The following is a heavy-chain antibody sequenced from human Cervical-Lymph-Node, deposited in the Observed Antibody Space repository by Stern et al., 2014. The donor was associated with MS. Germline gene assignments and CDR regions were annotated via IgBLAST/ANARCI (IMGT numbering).Heavy chain of an antibody. J-gene: IGHJ4*02. CDR2: FDPEDGET. Sequence: QVQLVQSGAEVKKPGASVKVSCKVSGYTLTELSMHWVRQAPGKGLEWMGGFDPEDGETIYAQKFQGRVAMTEDTSTDTAYMELSSLRSDDTAVYYCATPLTRYDSSGFDYWGQGTLVTVSS. CDR3: ATPLTRYDSSGFDY. CDR1: GYTLTELS. V-gene: IGHV1-24*01. D-gene: IGHD3-22*01.